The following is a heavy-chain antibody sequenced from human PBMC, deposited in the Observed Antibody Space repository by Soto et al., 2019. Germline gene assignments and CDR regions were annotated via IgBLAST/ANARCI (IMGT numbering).Heavy chain of an antibody. J-gene: IGHJ6*02. CDR1: GFTVSSNY. CDR3: ARDAPASGAPCYYYGLDV. V-gene: IGHV3-66*01. CDR2: INSDGST. Sequence: EVQLVESGGCLVQPGGSLRLSCAASGFTVSSNYMNCVRQAPGKGLEWVSVINSDGSTSDADSVKGRFTISRDNSKNMLQLQITSLRADDTAVYYCARDAPASGAPCYYYGLDVWGQGTTVPVSS. D-gene: IGHD3-10*01.